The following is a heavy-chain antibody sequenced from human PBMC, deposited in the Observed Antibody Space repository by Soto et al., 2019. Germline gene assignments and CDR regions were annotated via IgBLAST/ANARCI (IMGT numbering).Heavy chain of an antibody. CDR3: ARTGYIVATTHYYYYMDV. V-gene: IGHV4-4*02. CDR1: SGSISSSNW. Sequence: QVQLQESGPGLVKPSGTLSLTCAVSSGSISSSNWWSWVRQPPGKGLEWIVEIYHSGSTNSNPSLKSRVTISVDQTKNQSALKLSSVTAADTALYYCARTGYIVATTHYYYYMDVWGKGTKVTVSS. D-gene: IGHD5-12*01. J-gene: IGHJ6*03. CDR2: IYHSGST.